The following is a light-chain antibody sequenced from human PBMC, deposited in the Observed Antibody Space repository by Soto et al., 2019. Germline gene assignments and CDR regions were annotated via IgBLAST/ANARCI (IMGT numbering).Light chain of an antibody. V-gene: IGKV1-39*01. CDR1: QTITSS. Sequence: DIQMTQSPSSLSASVGDRVTITCRASQTITSSLNWYQQRPGKDPNLLIYNSNSLQSGVPPRFSGSGSGTDFNLTISSLQPEDFATYYCQQTYSVPITFGQGTRLDIK. CDR3: QQTYSVPIT. J-gene: IGKJ5*01. CDR2: NSN.